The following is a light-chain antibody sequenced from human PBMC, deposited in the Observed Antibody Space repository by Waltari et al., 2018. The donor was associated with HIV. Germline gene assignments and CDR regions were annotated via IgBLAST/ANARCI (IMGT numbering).Light chain of an antibody. Sequence: QSVLTQPPSVSEAPRQRVTISCSGSNSNIGNNALNWYQHLPGKAPKLLIYYDNLLPSGVSDRFSGSKSGTSASLAISGLQSEDEADYYCAAWDDSLNGYVFGTGTKVTVL. CDR1: NSNIGNNA. V-gene: IGLV1-36*01. CDR2: YDN. CDR3: AAWDDSLNGYV. J-gene: IGLJ1*01.